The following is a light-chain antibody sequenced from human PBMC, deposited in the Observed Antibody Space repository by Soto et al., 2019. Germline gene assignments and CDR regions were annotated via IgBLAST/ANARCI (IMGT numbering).Light chain of an antibody. CDR3: QQYDSLPYT. CDR2: GAS. CDR1: QDINDY. J-gene: IGKJ2*01. Sequence: EIQMTQSPSSLSASLGDRVTITCQASQDINDYSNWYQQKPGKAPRLLIYGASFLEVGVPSRFSGSGSGTHFNLTISSLQPEYVATYYCQQYDSLPYTFGQGTRLEIK. V-gene: IGKV1-33*01.